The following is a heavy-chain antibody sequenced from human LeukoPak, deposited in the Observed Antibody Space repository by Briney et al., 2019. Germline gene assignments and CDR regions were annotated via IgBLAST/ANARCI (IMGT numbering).Heavy chain of an antibody. J-gene: IGHJ4*02. CDR3: ARGREPRGYCSGGSCYSTSYFDY. D-gene: IGHD2-15*01. Sequence: PGGSLRLSCAASGFTFSSYWMSWVRQAPGKGLEWVANIKQDGSEKYYVDSVKGRFTISRDNAKNSLYLQMNSLRAEDTAVYYCARGREPRGYCSGGSCYSTSYFDYWGQGTLVTVSS. CDR2: IKQDGSEK. V-gene: IGHV3-7*01. CDR1: GFTFSSYW.